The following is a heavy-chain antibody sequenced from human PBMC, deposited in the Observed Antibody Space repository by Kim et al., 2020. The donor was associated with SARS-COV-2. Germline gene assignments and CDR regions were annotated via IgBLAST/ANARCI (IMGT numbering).Heavy chain of an antibody. CDR2: INSDGTST. CDR1: GFTFSDYW. D-gene: IGHD2-2*01. J-gene: IGHJ4*02. Sequence: GGSLRLSCAASGFTFSDYWMHWVRQVPGKGLVWVSRINSDGTSTNYADSVKGRFTVSRDNAKNTLYLQMNSLTGEDTAVYYCARWRDYCSRTSCYSDYWGQGTPGTVSS. V-gene: IGHV3-74*01. CDR3: ARWRDYCSRTSCYSDY.